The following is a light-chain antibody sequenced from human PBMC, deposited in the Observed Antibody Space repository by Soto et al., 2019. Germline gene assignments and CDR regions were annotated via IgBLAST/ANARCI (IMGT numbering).Light chain of an antibody. CDR3: SSYAGTNNLLYV. Sequence: QSALTQPASVSGSPGQSITISCTGSSNDVGIYNYVSWYQQHPGKAPRLIIYEVTNRPSGVSDRFSGSKSDNTASLTISGLQAEDEADYYCSSYAGTNNLLYVFGTGTKLTVL. CDR2: EVT. CDR1: SNDVGIYNY. J-gene: IGLJ1*01. V-gene: IGLV2-14*01.